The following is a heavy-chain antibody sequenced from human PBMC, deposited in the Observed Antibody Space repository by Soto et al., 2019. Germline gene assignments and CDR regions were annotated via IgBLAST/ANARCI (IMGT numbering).Heavy chain of an antibody. J-gene: IGHJ6*02. CDR1: GFTFSNYW. CDR3: ARAPNWNYYGMDV. CDR2: IKKDGGET. Sequence: PGGSLRLSCAASGFTFSNYWMSWVRQAPGKGLEWVADIKKDGGETYYVDSAKGRFTISGDNAKNSLYLQVNSLRAEDTAVYYCARAPNWNYYGMDVWGQGTTVTVSS. V-gene: IGHV3-7*01. D-gene: IGHD1-1*01.